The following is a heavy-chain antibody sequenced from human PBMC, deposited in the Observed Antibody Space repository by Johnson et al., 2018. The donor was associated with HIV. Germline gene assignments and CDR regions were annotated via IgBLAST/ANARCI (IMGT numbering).Heavy chain of an antibody. D-gene: IGHD7-27*01. CDR1: GFTFSSYA. CDR2: ISYDGSNK. CDR3: ARDQTGVTTI. V-gene: IGHV3-30-3*01. J-gene: IGHJ3*02. Sequence: VQLVESGGGVVQPGRSLRLSCAASGFTFSSYAMHWVRQAPGKGLEWVAVISYDGSNKYYADSVKGRFTISRDNSKNTLYLQMNSLRAEDTAVYYCARDQTGVTTIWGQGTMVTVSS.